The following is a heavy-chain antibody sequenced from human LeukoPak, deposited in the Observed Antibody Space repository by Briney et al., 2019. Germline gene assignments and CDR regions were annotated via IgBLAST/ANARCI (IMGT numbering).Heavy chain of an antibody. Sequence: PSETLSLTCAVSGGSISSGGYSWSWIRQPPGKGLEWIGYIYHSGSTYYNPSLKSRVTISVDTSKNQFSLKLSSVTAADTAVYYCATGPYYYDSSGLAEYFQHWGQGTLVTVSS. D-gene: IGHD3-22*01. CDR3: ATGPYYYDSSGLAEYFQH. V-gene: IGHV4-30-2*02. CDR2: IYHSGST. CDR1: GGSISSGGYS. J-gene: IGHJ1*01.